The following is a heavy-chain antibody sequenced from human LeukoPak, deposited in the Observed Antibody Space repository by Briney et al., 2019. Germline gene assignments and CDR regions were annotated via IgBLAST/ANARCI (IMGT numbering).Heavy chain of an antibody. V-gene: IGHV3-74*01. CDR2: INSDGSST. Sequence: GGSLRLSCAASGFTFSSYWMHWVRQAPGKGLVWVSRINSDGSSTSYADSVKGRFTISRDNAKNTLYPQMNSLRAEDTAVYYCARAPPSVIITLFDYWGQGTLVTVSS. D-gene: IGHD3-9*01. J-gene: IGHJ4*02. CDR3: ARAPPSVIITLFDY. CDR1: GFTFSSYW.